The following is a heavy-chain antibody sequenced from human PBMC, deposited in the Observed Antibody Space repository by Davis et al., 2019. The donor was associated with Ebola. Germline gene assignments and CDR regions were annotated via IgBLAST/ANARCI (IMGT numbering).Heavy chain of an antibody. J-gene: IGHJ4*02. CDR3: AKGARDY. V-gene: IGHV3-23*01. CDR1: GFTFSIYG. CDR2: ISGSGGST. Sequence: GESLKISCAGSGFTFSIYGMSWVRQAPGKGLEWVSAISGSGGSTYYADSVKGRFTISRDNSKNTLYLQMNSLRAEDTAVYYCAKGARDYWGQGTLVTVAS.